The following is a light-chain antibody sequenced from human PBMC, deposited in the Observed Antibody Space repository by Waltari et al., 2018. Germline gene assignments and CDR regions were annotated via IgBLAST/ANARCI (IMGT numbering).Light chain of an antibody. CDR1: SSNLRSLYV. CDR2: GNN. CDR3: HSYDNGLSGAWV. Sequence: HSVLTQPRSPSGAPGQRVPFPRHGRSSNLRSLYVLPRYQQLPRTAPKHLIYGNNNRPSGGPAGFSCSRSGTSASLAIAGLQAADEDDYYCHSYDNGLSGAWVFGGGTKLTVL. V-gene: IGLV1-40*01. J-gene: IGLJ3*02.